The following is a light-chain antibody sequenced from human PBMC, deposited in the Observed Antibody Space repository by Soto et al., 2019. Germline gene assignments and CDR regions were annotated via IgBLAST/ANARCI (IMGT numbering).Light chain of an antibody. Sequence: GQSVTISCTGTSSDVGGYNYVSWYQQHPGKAPKLMIYEVSKRPSGVPDRFSGSKSGNTASLTVSGLQAEDEADYYCSSYAGSNNFPYVFGTGTKVTVL. CDR1: SSDVGGYNY. CDR2: EVS. J-gene: IGLJ1*01. CDR3: SSYAGSNNFPYV. V-gene: IGLV2-8*01.